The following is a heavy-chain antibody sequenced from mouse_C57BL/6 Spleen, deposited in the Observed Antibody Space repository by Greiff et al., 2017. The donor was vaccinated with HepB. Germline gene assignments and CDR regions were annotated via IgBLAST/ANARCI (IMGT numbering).Heavy chain of an antibody. CDR2: IYPSDSET. CDR3: ARGDYYGSSYVRGDY. CDR1: GYTFTSYW. J-gene: IGHJ2*01. Sequence: QVQLQQSGAELVRPGSSVKLSCKASGYTFTSYWMDWVKQRPGQGLEWIGNIYPSDSETHYNQKFKDKATLTVDKSSSTAYMQLSSLTSEDSAVYYCARGDYYGSSYVRGDYWGQGTTLTVSS. D-gene: IGHD1-1*01. V-gene: IGHV1-61*01.